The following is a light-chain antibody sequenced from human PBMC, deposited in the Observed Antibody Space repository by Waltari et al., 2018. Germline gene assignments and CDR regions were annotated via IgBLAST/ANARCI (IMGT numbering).Light chain of an antibody. J-gene: IGLJ3*02. CDR2: VNSDGSH. Sequence: QLVLTQSPSASASLGASVSLTCTLSSGHSSYIIARLQQRPEKGPRYLMKVNSDGSHSRGDEIPDRFSGSSSGAERYLTISSVQSGDEGDYYCQTGGHGTWVFGGGTKLTVL. CDR1: SGHSSYI. V-gene: IGLV4-69*01. CDR3: QTGGHGTWV.